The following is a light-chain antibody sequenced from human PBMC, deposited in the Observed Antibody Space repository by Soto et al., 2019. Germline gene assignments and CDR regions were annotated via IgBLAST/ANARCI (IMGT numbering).Light chain of an antibody. CDR1: SSDVGGYNY. Sequence: QSVLTQPASVSGSPGQSITISCTGTSSDVGGYNYVSWYQQHPGKAPKLMIYEVSKRPSEVPNRFSGSKSGNTASLTISGLQADDEAVYYCSSYTTTNTFVFGGGTKLTVL. J-gene: IGLJ2*01. CDR3: SSYTTTNTFV. V-gene: IGLV2-14*01. CDR2: EVS.